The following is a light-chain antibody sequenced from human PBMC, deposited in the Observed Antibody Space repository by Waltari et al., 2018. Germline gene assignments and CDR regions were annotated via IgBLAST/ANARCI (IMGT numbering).Light chain of an antibody. V-gene: IGKV3-11*01. J-gene: IGKJ2*01. CDR2: DTS. CDR1: QSVSSD. Sequence: EIVLTQSPATLSLSPGERATLSCRASQSVSSDLAWYQQKPGQAPRLIIYDTSYRAAGCPAMFSGSGSGTDFTLTISSLEPEDFAVYYCQQRSYWPPYTFGQGTKLEI. CDR3: QQRSYWPPYT.